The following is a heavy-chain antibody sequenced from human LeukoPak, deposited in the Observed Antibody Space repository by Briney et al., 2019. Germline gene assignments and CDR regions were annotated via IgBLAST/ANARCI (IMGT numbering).Heavy chain of an antibody. CDR2: INWNGGST. D-gene: IGHD3-22*01. V-gene: IGHV3-20*04. Sequence: GGSLRLSCAASGFTFDDYGMSWARQAPGKGLEWVSGINWNGGSTGDADSVKGRFTISRDNSKNILYLQMNSLRAEDTAIYYCARCTTASSGWCNWLDPWGQGTLVTVSS. CDR3: ARCTTASSGWCNWLDP. J-gene: IGHJ5*02. CDR1: GFTFDDYG.